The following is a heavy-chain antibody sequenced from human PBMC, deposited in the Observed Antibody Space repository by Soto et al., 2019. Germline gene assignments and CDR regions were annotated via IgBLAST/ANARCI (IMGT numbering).Heavy chain of an antibody. CDR3: AREGPITIFGVVKAIDY. V-gene: IGHV3-74*01. D-gene: IGHD3-3*01. CDR1: GFTFSSYW. Sequence: EVQLVESGGGLVQPGGSLRLSCAASGFTFSSYWMHWVRQAPGKGLVWVSRINSDGSSTSYADSVKGRFTISRGNAKNTLYLQMNSLRAEDTAVYYCAREGPITIFGVVKAIDYWGQGTLVTVSS. J-gene: IGHJ4*02. CDR2: INSDGSST.